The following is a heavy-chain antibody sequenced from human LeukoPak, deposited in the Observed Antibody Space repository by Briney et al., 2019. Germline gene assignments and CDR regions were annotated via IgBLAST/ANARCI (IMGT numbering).Heavy chain of an antibody. CDR1: GGSFSGYY. D-gene: IGHD6-6*01. V-gene: IGHV4-34*01. Sequence: SETLSLTCAVYGGSFSGYYWSWIRQPPGKGLEWIGEINHSGSTNYNPSLKSRVTISVDTSKNQFSLKLSSVTAAGTAVYYCARARYSSSSIDYWGQGTLVTVSS. J-gene: IGHJ4*02. CDR2: INHSGST. CDR3: ARARYSSSSIDY.